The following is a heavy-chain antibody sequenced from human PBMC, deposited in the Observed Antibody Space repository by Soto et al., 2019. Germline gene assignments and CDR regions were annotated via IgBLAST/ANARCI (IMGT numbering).Heavy chain of an antibody. J-gene: IGHJ4*02. Sequence: QVQLVESGGGVVQPGRSLRLSCAASGFTFNNYAMHWVHQAPAKGLEWVAFKSYDGSSKYYADSVTGRFTISRDNSRNTLYLQMNSLRTEDTAVYYCARGDGYIYGNTFDSWGQGNLVTVSS. D-gene: IGHD5-18*01. CDR2: KSYDGSSK. CDR3: ARGDGYIYGNTFDS. V-gene: IGHV3-30-3*01. CDR1: GFTFNNYA.